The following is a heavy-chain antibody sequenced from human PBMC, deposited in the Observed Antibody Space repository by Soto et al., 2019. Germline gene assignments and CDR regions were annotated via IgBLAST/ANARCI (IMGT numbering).Heavy chain of an antibody. V-gene: IGHV3-74*01. CDR1: GFTLSGRS. D-gene: IGHD3-10*01. CDR2: IDNAGTDS. Sequence: EVQLVESGGGLVQPGGSLRLSCAASGFTLSGRSMHWVRQAPGKGLVWVSGIDNAGTDSTYADSVKGRFTSSRDNAKNMLYLQMNSLRVEDTAGYYCARGWFGPDVWGKGTTVTVS. CDR3: ARGWFGPDV. J-gene: IGHJ6*03.